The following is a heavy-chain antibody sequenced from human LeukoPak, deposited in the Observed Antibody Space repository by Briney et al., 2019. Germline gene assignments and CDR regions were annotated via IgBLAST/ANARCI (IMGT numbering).Heavy chain of an antibody. V-gene: IGHV3-30*18. CDR1: GFTFSSYG. CDR2: ISYDGSNK. CDR3: AKDIVAGSFDY. J-gene: IGHJ4*02. D-gene: IGHD5-12*01. Sequence: GRSLRLSCAASGFTFSSYGMHWVRQAPGKGLEWVAVISYDGSNKHYADCVKGRFTISRDNSKNTLYLQMNSLRAEDTAVYYCAKDIVAGSFDYWGQGTLVTVSS.